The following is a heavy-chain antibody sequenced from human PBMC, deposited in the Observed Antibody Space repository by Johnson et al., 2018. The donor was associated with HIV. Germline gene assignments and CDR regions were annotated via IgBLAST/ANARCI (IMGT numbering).Heavy chain of an antibody. CDR3: AGAPRPDAFDI. CDR2: IYSGGST. CDR1: GFTFSSYA. V-gene: IGHV3-23*03. Sequence: VQLVESGGGLVQPGGSLRLSCAASGFTFSSYAMSWVRQAPGKGLEWVSVIYSGGSTYYADSVKGRFTISRDNSKNTLYLQMNSLRAEDTAVYYCAGAPRPDAFDIWGQGTMVTVSS. J-gene: IGHJ3*02.